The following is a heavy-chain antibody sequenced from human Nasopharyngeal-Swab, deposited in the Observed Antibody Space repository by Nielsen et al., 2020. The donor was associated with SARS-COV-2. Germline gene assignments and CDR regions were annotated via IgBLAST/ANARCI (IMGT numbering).Heavy chain of an antibody. CDR1: GFTLSSYS. CDR2: ISSSSSTK. J-gene: IGHJ5*02. Sequence: GESLKISCAASGFTLSSYSMNWVRQAPGKGLEWVSYISSSSSTKYYADSVKGRFTISRDNAKNSLYLQMNSLRDEDTAVYYCASLSTYPWGQGTLVTVSS. CDR3: ASLSTYP. V-gene: IGHV3-48*02. D-gene: IGHD5/OR15-5a*01.